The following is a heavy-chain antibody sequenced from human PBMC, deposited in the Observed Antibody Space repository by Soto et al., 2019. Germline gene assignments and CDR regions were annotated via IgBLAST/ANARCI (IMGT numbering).Heavy chain of an antibody. CDR3: ARGSRYDYGSGSYYNQGLDY. CDR1: GGSISSSTHY. V-gene: IGHV4-61*05. J-gene: IGHJ4*02. D-gene: IGHD3-10*01. CDR2: IYYSGST. Sequence: SETLSLTCTVSGGSISSSTHYWAWVRQPPGKGLEWIGYIYYSGSTNYNPSLKSRVTISVDTSKNQFSLKLSSVTAADTAVYYCARGSRYDYGSGSYYNQGLDYWGQGTLVTVSS.